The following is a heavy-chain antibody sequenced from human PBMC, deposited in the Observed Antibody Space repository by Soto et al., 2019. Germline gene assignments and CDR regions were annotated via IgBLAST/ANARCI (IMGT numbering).Heavy chain of an antibody. V-gene: IGHV3-74*01. CDR1: GFTFTTYW. CDR2: VNPDGIYT. CDR3: AGGWKNALDY. D-gene: IGHD1-1*01. J-gene: IGHJ4*02. Sequence: PGGSLRLSCAASGFTFTTYWMHWVRQAPGKGLVWVSRVNPDGIYTNYADSVKGRFTISRDNAKNTLFLQMNSLRAEDTAVYFCAGGWKNALDYWGQGTLVTVSS.